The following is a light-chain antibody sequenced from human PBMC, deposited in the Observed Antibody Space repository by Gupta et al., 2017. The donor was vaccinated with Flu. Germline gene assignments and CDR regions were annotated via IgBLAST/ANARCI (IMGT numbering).Light chain of an antibody. CDR1: SSDIGTFNF. Sequence: QSALTQPSCVSGSPGQSITISCAATSSDIGTFNFVSWYRHHPGKPPKVRINEVTNRPSGVSNRFSGSKSGNKAFMTISGLQAEDEAYDYCSSYTTTSTQVFGAGTTVTVL. CDR2: EVT. J-gene: IGLJ1*01. V-gene: IGLV2-14*01. CDR3: SSYTTTSTQV.